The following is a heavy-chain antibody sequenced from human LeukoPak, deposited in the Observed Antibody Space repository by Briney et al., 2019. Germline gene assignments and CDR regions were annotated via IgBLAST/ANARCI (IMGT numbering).Heavy chain of an antibody. D-gene: IGHD3-3*02. Sequence: GGSLRLSCAASGFTFSSYSTNWVRQAPGKGLEWVSSISSSSSYIYYADSVKGRFTISRDNAKNSLYLQMNSLRAEDTAVYYCARRPLAWKQFDYWGQGTLVTVSS. V-gene: IGHV3-21*01. CDR1: GFTFSSYS. CDR3: ARRPLAWKQFDY. CDR2: ISSSSSYI. J-gene: IGHJ4*02.